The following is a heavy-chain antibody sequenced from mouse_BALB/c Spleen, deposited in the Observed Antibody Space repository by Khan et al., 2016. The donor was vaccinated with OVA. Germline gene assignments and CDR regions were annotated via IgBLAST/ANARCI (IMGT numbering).Heavy chain of an antibody. CDR2: ISSGGSYT. D-gene: IGHD2-1*01. V-gene: IGHV5-6*01. Sequence: EVELVESGGDLVKPGGSLKLSCAASGFTFSSYGMSWVRQTPDKRLEWVATISSGGSYTYYPDSVKGRFTISRDNAKNTLYLQRSSLKSEDTAMXYCARQGDYGNYFDYWGQGTTLTVSS. J-gene: IGHJ2*01. CDR3: ARQGDYGNYFDY. CDR1: GFTFSSYG.